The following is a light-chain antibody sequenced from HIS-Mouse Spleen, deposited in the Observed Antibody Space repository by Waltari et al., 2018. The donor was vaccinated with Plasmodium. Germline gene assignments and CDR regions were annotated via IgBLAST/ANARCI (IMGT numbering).Light chain of an antibody. CDR2: KDS. V-gene: IGLV3-27*01. Sequence: SYELTQPSSVSVSPGQKARITCPGDVLAKTYARWFQQKPGQAPVLVIYKDSERPSGIPERFSGSSSGTTVTLTISGAQVEDEADYYCYSAADNNRVFGGGTKLTVL. CDR1: VLAKTY. J-gene: IGLJ3*02. CDR3: YSAADNNRV.